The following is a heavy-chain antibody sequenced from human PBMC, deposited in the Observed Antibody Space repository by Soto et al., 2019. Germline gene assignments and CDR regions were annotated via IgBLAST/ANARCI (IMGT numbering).Heavy chain of an antibody. Sequence: EVQLVESGGGLVQPGGSLRLSCAASGFTFSTYSVNWVRQAPGKGLEWVSYISSSSSPIYYADSVKGRFTISRDNAQNSVYLQMDSLRDEDTAVYYCARDGGGESSGSTHYYYYGMDVWGRGTPVTVSS. D-gene: IGHD3-22*01. CDR2: ISSSSSPI. CDR1: GFTFSTYS. J-gene: IGHJ6*02. CDR3: ARDGGGESSGSTHYYYYGMDV. V-gene: IGHV3-48*02.